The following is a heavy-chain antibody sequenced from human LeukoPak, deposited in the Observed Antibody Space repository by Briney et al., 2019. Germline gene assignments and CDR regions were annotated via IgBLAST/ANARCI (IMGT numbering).Heavy chain of an antibody. D-gene: IGHD6-19*01. Sequence: GGSLRLSCSASGFSFSSLRMHWVRQAPGKGLEYVSGISSDGGSTYYADSVKGRFTNSRDNSKNTLFIQVSSLRPEDTAVYYCVNQISGWVYWGRGTLVTVSS. V-gene: IGHV3-64D*06. CDR3: VNQISGWVY. J-gene: IGHJ4*02. CDR1: GFSFSSLR. CDR2: ISSDGGST.